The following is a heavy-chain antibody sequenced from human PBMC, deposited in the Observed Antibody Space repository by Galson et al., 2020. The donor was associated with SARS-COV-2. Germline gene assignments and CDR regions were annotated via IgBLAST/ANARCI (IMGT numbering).Heavy chain of an antibody. CDR1: GGSISSSSYY. CDR3: ARDDSSGYYPTPPYFDY. Sequence: ASETLSLTCTVSGGSISSSSYYWGWIRQPPGKGLEWIGSIYYSGSTYYNPSLKSRVTISVDTSKNQFSLKLSSVTAADTAVYYCARDDSSGYYPTPPYFDYWGQGTLVTVSS. J-gene: IGHJ4*02. D-gene: IGHD3-22*01. V-gene: IGHV4-39*01. CDR2: IYYSGST.